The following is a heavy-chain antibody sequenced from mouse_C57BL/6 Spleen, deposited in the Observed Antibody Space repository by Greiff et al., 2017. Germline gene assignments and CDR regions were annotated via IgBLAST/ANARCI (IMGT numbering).Heavy chain of an antibody. CDR2: IDPSDSYT. J-gene: IGHJ3*01. D-gene: IGHD4-1*01. CDR1: GYTFPSYW. Sequence: VQLQQPGAELVMPGASVKLSCKASGYTFPSYWMHWVKQRPGQGLEWIGEIDPSDSYTNYNQKFKGKSTLTVDKSSSTAYMQLSSLTSEDSAVYYCARSSSNWAWFAYWGQGTLVTVSA. CDR3: ARSSSNWAWFAY. V-gene: IGHV1-69*01.